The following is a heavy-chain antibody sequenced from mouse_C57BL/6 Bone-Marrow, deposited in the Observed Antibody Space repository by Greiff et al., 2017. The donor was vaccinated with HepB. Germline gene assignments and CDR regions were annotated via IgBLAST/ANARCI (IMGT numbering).Heavy chain of an antibody. CDR2: INYDGSST. V-gene: IGHV5-16*01. J-gene: IGHJ2*01. Sequence: EVKVVESEGGLVQPGSSMKLSCTASGFTFSDYYMAWVRQVPEKGLEWVANINYDGSSTYYLDSLKSRFIISRDNAKNILYLQMSSLKSEDTATYYCARDPLFDYWGQGTTRTVSS. CDR3: ARDPLFDY. CDR1: GFTFSDYY.